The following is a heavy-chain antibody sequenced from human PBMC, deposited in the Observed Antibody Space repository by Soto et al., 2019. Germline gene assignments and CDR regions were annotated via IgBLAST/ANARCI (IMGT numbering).Heavy chain of an antibody. V-gene: IGHV3-7*01. Sequence: EVKLEESGGGWVKPGGSLRRSCASSGFTFGSYWMSWVRQAPGKGLEWLATIKWDASEKKYVDFVKGRFTMSRDNAKNSLYLQMDSLRAEDTAVYYCARDSGDGSGTSVNHYLDYGGNGTLVTVSS. CDR1: GFTFGSYW. J-gene: IGHJ4*01. CDR2: IKWDASEK. D-gene: IGHD3-10*01. CDR3: ARDSGDGSGTSVNHYLDY.